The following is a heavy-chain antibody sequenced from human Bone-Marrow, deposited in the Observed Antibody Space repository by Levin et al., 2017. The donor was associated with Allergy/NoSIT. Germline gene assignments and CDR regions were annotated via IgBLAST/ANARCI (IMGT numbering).Heavy chain of an antibody. V-gene: IGHV4-59*01. Sequence: SETLSLTCTVSGGSISSYYWSWIRQPPGKGLEWIGYIYYSGSTNYNPSLKSRVTISVDTSKNQFSLKLSSVTAADTAVYYCARSVVPKGLYNWFDHWGQGTLVTVSS. CDR3: ARSVVPKGLYNWFDH. CDR1: GGSISSYY. CDR2: IYYSGST. J-gene: IGHJ5*02. D-gene: IGHD2-21*01.